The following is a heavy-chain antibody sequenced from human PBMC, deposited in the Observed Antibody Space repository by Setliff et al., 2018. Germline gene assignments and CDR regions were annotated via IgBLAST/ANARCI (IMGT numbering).Heavy chain of an antibody. CDR3: AKDDLGFAAAGTNVVFNY. J-gene: IGHJ4*02. CDR1: GFAFNNYP. CDR2: ISDDGGRT. V-gene: IGHV3-23*01. D-gene: IGHD6-13*01. Sequence: GGSLRLSCAASGFAFNNYPMGWVRQAPGKGLEWVSGISDDGGRTYYLDSVKGRFTISRDNSKNTLYLQMNSLRAEDTAMYYCAKDDLGFAAAGTNVVFNYWGQGTLVTVSS.